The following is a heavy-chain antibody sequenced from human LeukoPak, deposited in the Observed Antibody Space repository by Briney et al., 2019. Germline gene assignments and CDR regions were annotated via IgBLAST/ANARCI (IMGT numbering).Heavy chain of an antibody. CDR1: GYTFTSYD. Sequence: ASVKVSCKASGYTFTSYDINWVRQATGQGLEWMGWMNPNSGNTGYAHKFQGRVTMTRNTSISTAYMELSSLRSEDTAVYHCARRIRKTFDPWGQGTLVTVSS. CDR2: MNPNSGNT. J-gene: IGHJ5*02. CDR3: ARRIRKTFDP. V-gene: IGHV1-8*01. D-gene: IGHD1-14*01.